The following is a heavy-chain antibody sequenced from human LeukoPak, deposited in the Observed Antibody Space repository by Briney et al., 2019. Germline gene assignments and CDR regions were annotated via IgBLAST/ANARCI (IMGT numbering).Heavy chain of an antibody. Sequence: GGSLRLSCAASGFTFSSYSMNWVRQAPGKGLEWVSSISSSSSYIYYADSVKGRFTISRDNSKNTLYLQMNSLRAEDTAVYYCAKEDSSGWYPSYFDYWGQGTLVTVSS. CDR3: AKEDSSGWYPSYFDY. CDR1: GFTFSSYS. J-gene: IGHJ4*02. CDR2: ISSSSSYI. V-gene: IGHV3-21*04. D-gene: IGHD6-19*01.